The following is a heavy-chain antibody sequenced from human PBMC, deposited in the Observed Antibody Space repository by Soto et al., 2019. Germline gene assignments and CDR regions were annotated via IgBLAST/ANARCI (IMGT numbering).Heavy chain of an antibody. CDR1: GGSFSGYY. CDR2: INHSGST. J-gene: IGHJ6*02. V-gene: IGHV4-34*01. Sequence: PSETLSLTCAVYGGSFSGYYWSWIRQPPGKGLEWIGEINHSGSTNYNPSLKSRVTISVDTSKNQFSLKLSSVTAADTAVYYCARFKNYYYGMDVWGQGTTVTVSS. CDR3: ARFKNYYYGMDV.